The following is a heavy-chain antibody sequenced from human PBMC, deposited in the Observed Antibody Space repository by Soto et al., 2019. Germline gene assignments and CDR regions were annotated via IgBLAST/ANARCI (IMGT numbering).Heavy chain of an antibody. Sequence: ASVKVSCKASGYSFTTYGIFWVRQAPGQGLEWMGWINPNSGGTNYAQKFQGWVTMTRDTSISTAYMELSRLRSDDTAVYYCARGYCSSTSCHFDYWGQGTLVTVSS. CDR2: INPNSGGT. CDR1: GYSFTTYG. D-gene: IGHD2-2*01. CDR3: ARGYCSSTSCHFDY. V-gene: IGHV1-2*04. J-gene: IGHJ4*02.